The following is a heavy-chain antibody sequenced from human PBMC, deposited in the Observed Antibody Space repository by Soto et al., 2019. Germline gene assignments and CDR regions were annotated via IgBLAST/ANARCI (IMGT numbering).Heavy chain of an antibody. Sequence: SETLSLTCTVSGGSIYRSGYYWGWIRQPPGRGLEWIGNIDYNGVTYSNPSLKSRVTISRDTSKNQFSLKLTSVTAADMALYYCGKVLVGATGHTDSDSWGPGTLVTVSS. V-gene: IGHV4-39*01. CDR3: GKVLVGATGHTDSDS. CDR2: IDYNGVT. J-gene: IGHJ4*02. D-gene: IGHD2-15*01. CDR1: GGSIYRSGYY.